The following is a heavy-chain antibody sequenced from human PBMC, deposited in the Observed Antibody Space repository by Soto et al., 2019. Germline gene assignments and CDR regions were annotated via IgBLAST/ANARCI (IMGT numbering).Heavy chain of an antibody. CDR2: VNPYDGNT. V-gene: IGHV1-18*01. CDR1: RYTFTSFG. Sequence: QVQLVQSGPEVRKPGTSVKVSCKASRYTFTSFGMSWVRQAPGRGLEWMGWVNPYDGNTDTARIFQDRFSMTTDISTNAAYMGLRSLTSGDTAIYYCARGSRAIATVTLIDYWGPGTLVTVSS. D-gene: IGHD4-17*01. J-gene: IGHJ4*02. CDR3: ARGSRAIATVTLIDY.